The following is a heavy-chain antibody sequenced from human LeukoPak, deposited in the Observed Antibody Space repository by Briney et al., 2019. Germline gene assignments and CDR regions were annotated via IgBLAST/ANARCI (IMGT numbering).Heavy chain of an antibody. CDR3: AKGRYYYDSSGYHDY. CDR2: ISGSGGST. CDR1: GFTFSSYA. Sequence: GGSLRLSCAASGFTFSSYAVSWVRQAPGKGLEWVSAISGSGGSTYYADSVKGRFTISRDNSKNTLYLQMNSLRAEDTAVYYCAKGRYYYDSSGYHDYWGQGTLVTVSS. J-gene: IGHJ4*02. V-gene: IGHV3-23*01. D-gene: IGHD3-22*01.